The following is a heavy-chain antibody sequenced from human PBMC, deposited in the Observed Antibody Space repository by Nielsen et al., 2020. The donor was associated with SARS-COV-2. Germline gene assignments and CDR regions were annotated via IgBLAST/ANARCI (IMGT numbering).Heavy chain of an antibody. J-gene: IGHJ3*02. V-gene: IGHV1-18*01. Sequence: ASVKVSCKASGYTFTSYGISWVRQAPGQGLEWMGWISAYNGNTNYAQKLQGRVTMTTDTSTSTAYMELRSLRSDDTAVYYCARHQYCTNGVCYRTGGAFDIWGQGTMVT. CDR2: ISAYNGNT. CDR3: ARHQYCTNGVCYRTGGAFDI. CDR1: GYTFTSYG. D-gene: IGHD2-8*01.